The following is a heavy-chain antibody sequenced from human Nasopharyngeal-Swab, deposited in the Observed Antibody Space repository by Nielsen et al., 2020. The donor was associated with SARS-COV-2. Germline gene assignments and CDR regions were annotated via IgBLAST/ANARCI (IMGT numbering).Heavy chain of an antibody. CDR2: ISSSGSTI. D-gene: IGHD5-18*01. CDR3: ARVRYSYGYAQFDY. V-gene: IGHV3-48*03. CDR1: GFTVSSYE. J-gene: IGHJ4*02. Sequence: GGYRRLAWAASGFTVSSYEMNWVRQAPGKGLEWVSYISSSGSTIYYADSVKGRFTISRDNAKNSLYLQMNSLRAEDTAVYYCARVRYSYGYAQFDYWGQGTLVTVSS.